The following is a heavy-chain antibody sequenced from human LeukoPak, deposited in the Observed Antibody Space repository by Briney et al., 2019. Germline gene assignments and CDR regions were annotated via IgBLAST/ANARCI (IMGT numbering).Heavy chain of an antibody. CDR1: GYTFTVYN. Sequence: GASVTVSCTASGYTFTVYNIRWVRQAPGQGREWMGWINPNSGATSYAQNFQGRVTMTRDTSTSTAYIDLNSLKSGDTAVYYCARFEGKLDSIGWYAVGDNWFDPWGQGTLVIVSS. V-gene: IGHV1-2*02. CDR3: ARFEGKLDSIGWYAVGDNWFDP. D-gene: IGHD6-19*01. CDR2: INPNSGAT. J-gene: IGHJ5*02.